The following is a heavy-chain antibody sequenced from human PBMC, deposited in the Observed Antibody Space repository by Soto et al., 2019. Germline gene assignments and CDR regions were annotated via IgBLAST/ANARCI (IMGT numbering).Heavy chain of an antibody. CDR2: ISPIFNTT. CDR1: GGTFSSYT. CDR3: XXXXXXXXXXXXXMGYHYYGLDV. J-gene: IGHJ6*02. V-gene: IGHV1-69*05. Sequence: QAHLEQSGAEVKKPGSSVKVSCKASGGTFSSYTITWVRQAPGQGLEWMGGISPIFNTTKYAQRFQDRVTXXXXXXXXXXXXXXXXXXXXXXXXXXXXXXXXXXXXXXXXMGYHYYGLDVWGQGTTVTVSS.